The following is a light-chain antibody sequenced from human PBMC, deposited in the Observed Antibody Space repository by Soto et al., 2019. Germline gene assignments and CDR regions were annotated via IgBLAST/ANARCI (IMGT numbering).Light chain of an antibody. CDR1: QGISSY. V-gene: IGKV1-9*01. CDR3: QQLNSYPLT. CDR2: AAS. Sequence: PYFVSGCVGERVTITCRASQGISSYLAWYQQKPGKAPKLLIYAASTLQSGVPSRFSGGGSGTEFTLTISSMQPADFATYYCQQLNSYPLTFGGGTKV. J-gene: IGKJ4*01.